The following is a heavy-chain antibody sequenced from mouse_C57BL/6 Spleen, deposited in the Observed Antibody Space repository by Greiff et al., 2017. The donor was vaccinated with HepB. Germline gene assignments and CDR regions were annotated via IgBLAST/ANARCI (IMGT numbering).Heavy chain of an antibody. CDR3: TRESSPYDYDEMDY. D-gene: IGHD2-4*01. CDR2: ISSGGDYI. CDR1: GFTFSSYA. V-gene: IGHV5-9-1*02. J-gene: IGHJ4*01. Sequence: EVQRVESGEGLVKPGGSLKLSCAASGFTFSSYAMSWVRQTPEKRLEWVAYISSGGDYIYYADTVKGRFTISRDNARNTLYLQMSSLKSEDTAMYYCTRESSPYDYDEMDYWGQGTSVTVSS.